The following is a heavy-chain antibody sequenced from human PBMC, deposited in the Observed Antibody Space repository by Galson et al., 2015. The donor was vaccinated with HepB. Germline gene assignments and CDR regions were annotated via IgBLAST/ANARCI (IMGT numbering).Heavy chain of an antibody. CDR2: IRTKTNRYAT. J-gene: IGHJ6*02. CDR1: GFTFSVSA. Sequence: SLRLSCAASGFTFSVSAIHWVRQAPGKGLEWVGRIRTKTNRYATAYAASVKGRFTVSRDDSKNTAYLQMNSLKTEDTATYYCTRLDYGMDAWGQGTTVTVSS. V-gene: IGHV3-73*01. CDR3: TRLDYGMDA.